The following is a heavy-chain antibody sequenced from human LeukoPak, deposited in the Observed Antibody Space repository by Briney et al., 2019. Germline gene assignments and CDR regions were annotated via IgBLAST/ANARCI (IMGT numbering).Heavy chain of an antibody. CDR3: ARDCRGYCSSTSCPRLYYGMDV. Sequence: PSETLSLTCTVSGGSISSGGYYWSWIRQHPGKGLEWIGYIYYSGSTYYNPSLKSRVTISVDTSKNQFSLKLSSVTAADTAVYYCARDCRGYCSSTSCPRLYYGMDVWGQGTTVTVSS. CDR1: GGSISSGGYY. V-gene: IGHV4-31*03. J-gene: IGHJ6*02. D-gene: IGHD2-2*01. CDR2: IYYSGST.